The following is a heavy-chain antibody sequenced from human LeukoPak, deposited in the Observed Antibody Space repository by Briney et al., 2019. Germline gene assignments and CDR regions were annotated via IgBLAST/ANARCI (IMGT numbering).Heavy chain of an antibody. CDR1: GYSISSGSC. Sequence: SETLSLTCTVSGYSISSGSCWGWIRQPPGEGLDWIGSIYHSGSTFYNPSPKSRVTISVDTSKNQFSLKLSSVTAADTAVYYCASVRKGYCSSTSCYAKGYYYYYMDVWGKGTTVTISS. J-gene: IGHJ6*03. CDR2: IYHSGST. V-gene: IGHV4-38-2*02. CDR3: ASVRKGYCSSTSCYAKGYYYYYMDV. D-gene: IGHD2-2*01.